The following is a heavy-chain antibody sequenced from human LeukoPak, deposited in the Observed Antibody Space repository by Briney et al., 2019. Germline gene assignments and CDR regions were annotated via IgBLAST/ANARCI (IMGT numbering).Heavy chain of an antibody. CDR2: ISGSGGST. D-gene: IGHD6-6*01. CDR1: GFTFSSYA. J-gene: IGHJ4*02. Sequence: PGGSLRLSCAASGFTFSSYAMSWVRQAPGKGLEWVSAISGSGGSTYYADSVKGRFTISRDNANNSLFLQMNSLRVEDTAVYYCARRPPTGAALDYWGQGTLVTVSS. V-gene: IGHV3-23*01. CDR3: ARRPPTGAALDY.